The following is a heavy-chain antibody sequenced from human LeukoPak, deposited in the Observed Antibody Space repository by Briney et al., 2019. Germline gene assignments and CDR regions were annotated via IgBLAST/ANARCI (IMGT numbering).Heavy chain of an antibody. Sequence: GGSLRLSCAASGFTFSNAWMSWVRQAPGKGLEWVSVIYSGGSTYYADSVKGRFTISRDNSKNTLYLQMNSLRAEDTAVYYCARDSLGGYNFDYWGQGTLVTVSS. CDR3: ARDSLGGYNFDY. J-gene: IGHJ4*02. V-gene: IGHV3-66*01. CDR2: IYSGGST. CDR1: GFTFSNAW. D-gene: IGHD5-12*01.